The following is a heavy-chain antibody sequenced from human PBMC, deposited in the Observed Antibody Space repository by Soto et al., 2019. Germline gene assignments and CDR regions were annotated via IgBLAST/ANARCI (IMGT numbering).Heavy chain of an antibody. D-gene: IGHD5-12*01. CDR3: AREKMATITLDY. V-gene: IGHV3-21*01. Sequence: GGSLRLSCAASGFTFSSYSMNWVRQAPGKGLEWVSSISSSSSYIYYADSVKGRFTISRDNAKNSLYLQMNSLRAEDTAVYGCAREKMATITLDYWGKGTLVTVSS. CDR2: ISSSSSYI. J-gene: IGHJ4*02. CDR1: GFTFSSYS.